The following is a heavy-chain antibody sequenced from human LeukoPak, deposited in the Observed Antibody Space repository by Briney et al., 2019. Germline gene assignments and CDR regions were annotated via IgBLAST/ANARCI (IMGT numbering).Heavy chain of an antibody. CDR3: ARDLDVVVPAAIFFGLYYYGMDV. Sequence: ASVKVSCKASGYTFTSYGISWVRQAPGQGLEWMGWISAYNGNTNYAQKLQGRVTMTTDTSTSTAYMELRSLRSDDTAVYYCARDLDVVVPAAIFFGLYYYGMDVWGQGTTVTVSS. J-gene: IGHJ6*02. V-gene: IGHV1-18*01. CDR1: GYTFTSYG. D-gene: IGHD2-2*01. CDR2: ISAYNGNT.